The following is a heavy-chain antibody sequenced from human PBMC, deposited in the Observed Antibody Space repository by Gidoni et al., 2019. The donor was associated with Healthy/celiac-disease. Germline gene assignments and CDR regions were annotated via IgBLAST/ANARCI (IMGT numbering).Heavy chain of an antibody. Sequence: EVQLLESGGGLVQPGGSLGLSCSASGFTFSSYAMSWVRQAPGKGLEWVSAISGSGGSTYYADSVKGRFTISRDNSKNTLYLQMNSLRAEDTAVYYCAKDSRAAVVATIEVWGQGTLVTVSS. CDR1: GFTFSSYA. J-gene: IGHJ4*02. D-gene: IGHD5-12*01. CDR2: ISGSGGST. V-gene: IGHV3-23*01. CDR3: AKDSRAAVVATIEV.